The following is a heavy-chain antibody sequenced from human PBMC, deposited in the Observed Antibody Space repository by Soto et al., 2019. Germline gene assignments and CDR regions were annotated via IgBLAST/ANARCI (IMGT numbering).Heavy chain of an antibody. D-gene: IGHD1-26*01. Sequence: PSETLSLTCTVSGVSFSSYYCTWIRQPPGKGLEWIGYIYYSGSTNYNPSLKSRVTISVDTSKNQFSLKLSSVTAADTAVYYCARRYGGNFDYWGQGTLVTVSS. CDR3: ARRYGGNFDY. J-gene: IGHJ4*02. CDR2: IYYSGST. CDR1: GVSFSSYY. V-gene: IGHV4-59*01.